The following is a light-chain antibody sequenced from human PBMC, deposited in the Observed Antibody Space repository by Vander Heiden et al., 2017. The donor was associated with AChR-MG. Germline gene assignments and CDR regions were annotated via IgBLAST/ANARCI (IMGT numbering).Light chain of an antibody. CDR2: GAS. CDR3: QQYGSSPRT. CDR1: QSVSSSY. Sequence: MVLTQSPGTLSLATGERATLYCRASQSVSSSYLAWYQQKPGQAPRLLIYGASSRATGIPDRFSGSGSGTDFTLTISRLEPEDFAVYYCQQYGSSPRTFGQGTKVEIK. J-gene: IGKJ1*01. V-gene: IGKV3-20*01.